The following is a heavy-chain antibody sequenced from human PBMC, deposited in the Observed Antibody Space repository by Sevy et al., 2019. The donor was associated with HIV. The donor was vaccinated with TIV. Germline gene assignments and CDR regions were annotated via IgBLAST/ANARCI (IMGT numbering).Heavy chain of an antibody. Sequence: GESLKISCEASGFTFSNYAMHWVRQAPGKGLEWVALISYDGDDKYYADSVRGRFIISRENSRKTLYVQMNSLRAEDTAVYYCAKDGRYCSGGSCHSVGYFDSWGQGTLVTVSS. J-gene: IGHJ4*02. CDR3: AKDGRYCSGGSCHSVGYFDS. V-gene: IGHV3-30-3*01. D-gene: IGHD2-15*01. CDR2: ISYDGDDK. CDR1: GFTFSNYA.